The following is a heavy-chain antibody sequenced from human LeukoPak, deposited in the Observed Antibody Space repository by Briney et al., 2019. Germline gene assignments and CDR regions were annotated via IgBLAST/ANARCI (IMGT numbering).Heavy chain of an antibody. V-gene: IGHV3-23*01. J-gene: IGHJ4*02. CDR2: ISGSGGST. CDR3: AIAYSSLGYLDY. CDR1: GFTFSSYA. Sequence: GGSLRLSCAASGFTFSSYAMSWVRQAPGKGLEWVSAISGSGGSTYYADCVKGRFTISRDNSKNTLYLQMNSLRAEDTAVYYCAIAYSSLGYLDYCGQGTLVTVSS. D-gene: IGHD6-13*01.